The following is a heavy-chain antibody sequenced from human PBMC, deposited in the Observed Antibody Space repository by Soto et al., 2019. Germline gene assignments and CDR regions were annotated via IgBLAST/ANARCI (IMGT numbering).Heavy chain of an antibody. D-gene: IGHD3-10*01. V-gene: IGHV4-31*03. Sequence: SETLSLTCTVSGGSISSGGYYWSWIRQHPGKGLEWIGYIYYSGSTYYNPSLGSRVTMSVDAAKNQFSLELRSVTVADTAVYYCAREPISTPRGVTQVDPWGQGTQVTVSS. CDR3: AREPISTPRGVTQVDP. J-gene: IGHJ5*02. CDR1: GGSISSGGYY. CDR2: IYYSGST.